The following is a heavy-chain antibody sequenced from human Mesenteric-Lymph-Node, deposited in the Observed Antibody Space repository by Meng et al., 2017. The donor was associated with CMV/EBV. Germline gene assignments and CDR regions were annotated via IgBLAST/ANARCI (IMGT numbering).Heavy chain of an antibody. CDR3: ATPGRQEDYGDYAYDY. V-gene: IGHV3-7*01. CDR2: IKEDGSEQ. Sequence: GGSLRLSCAASGFTFSSYAMSWVRQAPGKGPEWLANIKEDGSEQYYLESVKGRFTISRDNAGNSLYLQMNSLRVEDTAVYYCATPGRQEDYGDYAYDYWGQGTLVTVSS. CDR1: GFTFSSYA. J-gene: IGHJ4*02. D-gene: IGHD4-17*01.